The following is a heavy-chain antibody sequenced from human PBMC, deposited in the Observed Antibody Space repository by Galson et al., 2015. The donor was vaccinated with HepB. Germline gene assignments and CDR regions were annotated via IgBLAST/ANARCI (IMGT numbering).Heavy chain of an antibody. V-gene: IGHV1-69*04. CDR2: IIPFLGIA. D-gene: IGHD1-26*01. J-gene: IGHJ6*03. CDR3: ARGVKPQWELTLYSNMDA. CDR1: GGTFSNYA. Sequence: SVKVSCKASGGTFSNYAITWVRQAPGQGLEWMGRIIPFLGIADYAQKFQGRVTITADKSTTTAYMEVRSLRSEDTAVYYCARGVKPQWELTLYSNMDAWGTWSTVTVSS.